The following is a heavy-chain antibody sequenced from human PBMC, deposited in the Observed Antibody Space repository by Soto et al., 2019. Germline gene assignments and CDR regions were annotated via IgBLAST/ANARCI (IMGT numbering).Heavy chain of an antibody. CDR1: GFTFSSYW. V-gene: IGHV3-7*01. D-gene: IGHD5-12*01. Sequence: GALRLSCAASGFTFSSYWMSWVRQAPGKGLEWVANIKQDGSEKYYVDSVKGRFTISRDNAKNSLYLQMNSLRAEDTAVYYCARDTYSGYDQPRPFFDYWGQGTLVTVSS. CDR2: IKQDGSEK. J-gene: IGHJ4*02. CDR3: ARDTYSGYDQPRPFFDY.